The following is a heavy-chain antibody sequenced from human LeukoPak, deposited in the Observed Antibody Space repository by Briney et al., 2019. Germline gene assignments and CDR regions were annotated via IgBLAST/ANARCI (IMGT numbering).Heavy chain of an antibody. CDR1: GGSISSYY. CDR3: ARGSQIRGYFEY. V-gene: IGHV4-59*01. D-gene: IGHD1-26*01. CDR2: IYYSGST. Sequence: SETLSLTCTVSGGSISSYYWSWIRQPPGKGLEWIGYIYYSGSTNYNPSLKSRVPISVDTSKNQFSLKLSSVTAADTAVYSCARGSQIRGYFEYWGQGTLVTVSS. J-gene: IGHJ4*02.